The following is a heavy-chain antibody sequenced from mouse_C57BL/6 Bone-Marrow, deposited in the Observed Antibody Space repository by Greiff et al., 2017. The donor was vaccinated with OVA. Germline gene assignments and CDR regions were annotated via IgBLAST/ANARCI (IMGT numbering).Heavy chain of an antibody. CDR1: GFTFSSYA. D-gene: IGHD1-1*01. J-gene: IGHJ2*01. Sequence: EVKLVESGGGLVKPGGSLKLSCAASGFTFSSYAMSWVRQTPEKRLEWVATISDGGSYTYYPDNVKGRFTISRDNTKNNLYLQMSHLKSEDAAMYYCARLYGSSLYYFDYWGQSTTLTVST. CDR2: ISDGGSYT. V-gene: IGHV5-4*03. CDR3: ARLYGSSLYYFDY.